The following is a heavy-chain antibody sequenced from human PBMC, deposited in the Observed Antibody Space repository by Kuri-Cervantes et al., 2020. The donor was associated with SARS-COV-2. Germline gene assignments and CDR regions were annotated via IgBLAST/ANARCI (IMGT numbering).Heavy chain of an antibody. V-gene: IGHV3-21*04. J-gene: IGHJ4*02. D-gene: IGHD4-23*01. Sequence: GESVKISCAASGFTFSSYSMNWVRQAPGKGLEWVSSISSSSSYIYYADSVKGRFTISRDNAKNSLYLQMNSLRAEDTVVYYCARDSDDYGGNSYFDYWGQGTLVTCAS. CDR1: GFTFSSYS. CDR3: ARDSDDYGGNSYFDY. CDR2: ISSSSSYI.